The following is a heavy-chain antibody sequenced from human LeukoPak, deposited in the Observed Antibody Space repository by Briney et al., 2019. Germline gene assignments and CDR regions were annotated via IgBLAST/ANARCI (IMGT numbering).Heavy chain of an antibody. J-gene: IGHJ4*02. V-gene: IGHV3-30*02. Sequence: PGGTLRLSCAASGFTFSSYGMHWVRQAPGKGLEWVAFIRCDGSNKYYADSVKGRFTISRDNSKNTLYLQMNSLRAEGTAVYYCAKDRSRGSGSYYFDYWGQGTLVTVSS. CDR2: IRCDGSNK. CDR1: GFTFSSYG. CDR3: AKDRSRGSGSYYFDY. D-gene: IGHD3-10*01.